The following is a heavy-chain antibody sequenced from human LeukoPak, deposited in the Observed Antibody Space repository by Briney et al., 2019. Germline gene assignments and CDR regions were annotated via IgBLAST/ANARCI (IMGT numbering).Heavy chain of an antibody. V-gene: IGHV3-15*01. CDR2: IKSKTDGGTT. CDR1: GFTFSNAW. Sequence: PGGSLRLSCAASGFTFSNAWMSWVRQAPGKGLEWVGRIKSKTDGGTTDYAAPVKGRFTISRDDSKNTLYLQMNSLKTEDTAVYYCTTDSPRIVGAEYYFDYWGQGTLVTVSS. CDR3: TTDSPRIVGAEYYFDY. D-gene: IGHD1-26*01. J-gene: IGHJ4*02.